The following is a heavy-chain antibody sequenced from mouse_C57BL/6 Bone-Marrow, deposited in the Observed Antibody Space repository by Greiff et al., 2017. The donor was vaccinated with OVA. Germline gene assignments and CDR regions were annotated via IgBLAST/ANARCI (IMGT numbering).Heavy chain of an antibody. CDR1: GYTFTDYY. CDR3: ARHPSRSTVPDAMDY. V-gene: IGHV1-75*01. Sequence: VKLQESGPELVKPGASVKISCKASGYTFTDYYINWVKQRPGQGLEWIGWIFPGSGSTYYNEKFKGKATLTVDKSSSTAYMLLSSLTSEDSAVDYGARHPSRSTVPDAMDYWGQGTSVTVSS. D-gene: IGHD1-1*01. J-gene: IGHJ4*01. CDR2: IFPGSGST.